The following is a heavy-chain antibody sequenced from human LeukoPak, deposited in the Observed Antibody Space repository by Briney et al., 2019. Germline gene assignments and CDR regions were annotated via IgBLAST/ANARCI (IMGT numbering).Heavy chain of an antibody. CDR2: ISSDGSVT. CDR3: TRVCGSDWYSLGY. Sequence: GGSLRLSCTVSGFTFSNYWMHWVRQAPGKGLVWVSRISSDGSVTNYADSVKGRFTISRDNAKNTLYLQMNSLRAEDTAVYYCTRVCGSDWYSLGYWGQGTLVTVSS. J-gene: IGHJ4*02. V-gene: IGHV3-74*01. D-gene: IGHD2-21*02. CDR1: GFTFSNYW.